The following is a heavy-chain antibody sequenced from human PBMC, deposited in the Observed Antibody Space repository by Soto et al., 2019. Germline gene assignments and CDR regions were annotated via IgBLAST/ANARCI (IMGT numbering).Heavy chain of an antibody. CDR1: GYTFTSYA. CDR2: INADNGNT. D-gene: IGHD6-13*01. CDR3: ARSEVAADFDY. J-gene: IGHJ4*02. Sequence: GASVKVSCKASGYTFTSYAMHWVRQAPGQRLEWMGWINADNGNTKYAQKLQGRVTMTRDTSTSTAYMELRSLRSDDTAVYYCARSEVAADFDYWGQGTLVTVSS. V-gene: IGHV1-3*01.